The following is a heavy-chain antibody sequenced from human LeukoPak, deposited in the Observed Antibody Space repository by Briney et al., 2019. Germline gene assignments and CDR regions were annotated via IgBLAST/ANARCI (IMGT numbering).Heavy chain of an antibody. CDR1: GFIFRSDA. D-gene: IGHD2-2*02. J-gene: IGHJ4*02. V-gene: IGHV3-23*01. Sequence: GGSLRLSCAASGFIFRSDAMSWVRQAPGQGLEWVSGISGSGGNTYYADSVKGRFTISRENSKSTLYLQMNSLRAEDTAVYYCAKHHCSSTSCYRVFDYWGQGTLVTVSS. CDR3: AKHHCSSTSCYRVFDY. CDR2: ISGSGGNT.